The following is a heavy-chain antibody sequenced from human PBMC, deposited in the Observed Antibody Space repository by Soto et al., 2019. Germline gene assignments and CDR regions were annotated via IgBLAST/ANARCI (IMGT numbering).Heavy chain of an antibody. CDR1: GFTFTTLV. V-gene: IGHV1-58*01. CDR3: ARDWRYITMVRGVIISFHY. Sequence: SVKVSCKASGFTFTTLVVLWVRQARGHPLEWIGWIVVGSGNTNYAQKYQERVTITRDMSTGTAYMELSSLRSEDTAVYYCARDWRYITMVRGVIISFHYWG. J-gene: IGHJ4*01. D-gene: IGHD3-10*01. CDR2: IVVGSGNT.